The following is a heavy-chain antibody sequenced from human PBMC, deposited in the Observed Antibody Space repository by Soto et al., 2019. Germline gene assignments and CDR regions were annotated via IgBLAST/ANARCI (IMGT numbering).Heavy chain of an antibody. V-gene: IGHV1-8*01. CDR1: GYTFTSYD. CDR2: MNPNSGNT. D-gene: IGHD3-3*01. J-gene: IGHJ5*02. Sequence: GASVKVSCKASGYTFTSYDINWVRQATGQGLEWMGWMNPNSGNTGYAQKFQGRVTKTRNTSISTAYMELSSLRSEDTAVYYCARRGYDFWSGYGPNWFDPWGQGTLVTVSS. CDR3: ARRGYDFWSGYGPNWFDP.